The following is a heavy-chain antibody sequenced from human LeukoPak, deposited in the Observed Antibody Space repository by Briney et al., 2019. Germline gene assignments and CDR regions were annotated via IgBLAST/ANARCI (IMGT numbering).Heavy chain of an antibody. CDR2: IYSGGST. V-gene: IGHV3-53*01. CDR1: GFTVSSNY. CDR3: AREGLWFGEFFGY. J-gene: IGHJ4*02. D-gene: IGHD3-10*01. Sequence: PGGSLRLSCAASGFTVSSNYMSWVRQAPGKGLEWVSVIYSGGSTYYADSVKGRFTISRDNSKNTLYLQMNSLRAEDTAVYYCAREGLWFGEFFGYWGQGTLVTVSS.